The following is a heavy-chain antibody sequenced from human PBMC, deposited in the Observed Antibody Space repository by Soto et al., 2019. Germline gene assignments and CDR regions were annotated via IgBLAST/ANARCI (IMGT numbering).Heavy chain of an antibody. CDR1: GETFNPFA. V-gene: IGHV1-69*01. Sequence: QVQLVQSGAKVKKPGSSVRVSCKASGETFNPFAITWVRQAPGQGLEWMXXXVPMFGTAYYAQMFQDRITITADVSXSXAXXXXXXXXXXXXXXXXXXXXXXXXXXXXXXXXXXXXGFDVWGQGTTVTVSS. D-gene: IGHD5-12*01. CDR3: XXXXXXXXXXXXXXXXXXXGFDV. CDR2: XVPMFGTA. J-gene: IGHJ6*02.